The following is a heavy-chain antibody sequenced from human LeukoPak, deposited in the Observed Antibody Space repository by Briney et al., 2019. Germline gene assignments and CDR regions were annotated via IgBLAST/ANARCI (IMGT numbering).Heavy chain of an antibody. CDR2: IYSGGST. CDR1: GFTVSSNY. Sequence: GGSLRLSCAASGFTVSSNYMSWGRQAPGKGLEGGSVIYSGGSTSYADSAKGRFTISRDNSKNTLYLQMNSLRAEDTAVYYCARVQWLVGRRFDPWGQGTLVTVSS. CDR3: ARVQWLVGRRFDP. D-gene: IGHD6-19*01. J-gene: IGHJ5*02. V-gene: IGHV3-66*01.